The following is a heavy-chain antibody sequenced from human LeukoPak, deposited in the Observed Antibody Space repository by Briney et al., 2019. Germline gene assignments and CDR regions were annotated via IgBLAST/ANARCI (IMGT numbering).Heavy chain of an antibody. CDR1: GYTFTGYY. Sequence: ASVKVSCKASGYTFTGYYMHWVRQAPGQGLEWMGWINPNSGGTNYAQKFQGRVTMTRDTSISTAYMELSRLRSDDTAVYYCAXXXDDSSGYYPLDYWGQGTLVTVSS. CDR2: INPNSGGT. V-gene: IGHV1-2*02. D-gene: IGHD3-22*01. J-gene: IGHJ4*02. CDR3: AXXXDDSSGYYPLDY.